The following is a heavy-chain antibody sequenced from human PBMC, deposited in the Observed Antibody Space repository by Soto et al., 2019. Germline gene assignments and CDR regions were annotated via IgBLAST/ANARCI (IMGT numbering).Heavy chain of an antibody. Sequence: QVQLVQSGAEVKKPGSSVKVSCKASGGTFSSYTISWVRQAPGQGLEWMGRIIPILDIPNYPQNFQGRVTITADKSTSTAYMELSSLRSDDTAVYYCAGVPQYYYDSSGGLDASDIWGKGTMVTVPS. D-gene: IGHD3-22*01. V-gene: IGHV1-69*02. CDR2: IIPILDIP. CDR3: AGVPQYYYDSSGGLDASDI. J-gene: IGHJ3*02. CDR1: GGTFSSYT.